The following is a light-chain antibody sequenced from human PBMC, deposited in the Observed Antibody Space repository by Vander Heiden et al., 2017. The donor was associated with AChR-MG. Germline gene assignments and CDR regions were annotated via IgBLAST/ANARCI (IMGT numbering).Light chain of an antibody. CDR1: QSIDSW. J-gene: IGKJ4*01. V-gene: IGKV1-5*03. CDR2: KAS. CDR3: QQYHTFPFT. Sequence: DIQPTPSPSALSASVGDRITIPCRASQSIDSWLAWYQQKPGKAPELLIYKASSLQTDVPSRFSGGGSGTEFTLTISSLQPDDFATFYCQQYHTFPFTFGRGTKVEIK.